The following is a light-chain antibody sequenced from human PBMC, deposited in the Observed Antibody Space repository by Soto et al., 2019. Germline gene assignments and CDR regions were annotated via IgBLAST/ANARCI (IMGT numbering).Light chain of an antibody. V-gene: IGLV2-8*01. J-gene: IGLJ2*01. CDR1: SSDVGGYNY. CDR3: SSYAGRVV. Sequence: QAVVTQPPSASGSPGQSVTISCTGTSSDVGGYNYVSWYQQHPGKAPKLMIYEVSKRPSGVPDRFSGSKSGNTASLTVSGLQAEDEADYYCSSYAGRVVFGGGTKLTVL. CDR2: EVS.